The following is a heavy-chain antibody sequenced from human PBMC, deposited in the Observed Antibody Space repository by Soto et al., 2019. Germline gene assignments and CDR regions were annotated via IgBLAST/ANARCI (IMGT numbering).Heavy chain of an antibody. V-gene: IGHV1-69*06. CDR1: GGTFSSYA. Sequence: GASVKVSCKASGGTFSSYAISWVRQAPGQGLEWMGGIIPIFGTANYAQKFQGRVTITADKSTSTAYMELSSLRSEDTAVYYCARSAVAGKRFDYWGQGTLVTVSS. D-gene: IGHD6-19*01. J-gene: IGHJ4*02. CDR3: ARSAVAGKRFDY. CDR2: IIPIFGTA.